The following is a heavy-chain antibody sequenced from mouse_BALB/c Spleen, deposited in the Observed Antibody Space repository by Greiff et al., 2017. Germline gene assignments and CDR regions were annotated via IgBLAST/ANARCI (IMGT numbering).Heavy chain of an antibody. J-gene: IGHJ2*01. CDR3: ARVNYGNYFDY. CDR2: ISSGSSTI. Sequence: DVKLVESGGGLVQPGGSRKLSCAASGFTFSSFGMHWVRQAPEKGLEWVAYISSGSSTIYYADTVKGRFTISRDNPKNTLFLQMTSLRSEDTAMYYCARVNYGNYFDYWGQGTTLTVSS. CDR1: GFTFSSFG. V-gene: IGHV5-17*02. D-gene: IGHD2-1*01.